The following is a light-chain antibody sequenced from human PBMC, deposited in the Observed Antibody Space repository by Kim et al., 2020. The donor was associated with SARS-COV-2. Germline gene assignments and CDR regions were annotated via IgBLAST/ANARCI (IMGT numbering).Light chain of an antibody. Sequence: SPGERATLACRASQRASSSYLDWYQHKPGQAPRLLIYGASSRATGIPDRFSGSGSGTDFTLTISRLEPEDFAVYYCHDYGSSPRTFGQGTKVDIK. V-gene: IGKV3-20*01. CDR1: QRASSSY. CDR2: GAS. J-gene: IGKJ1*01. CDR3: HDYGSSPRT.